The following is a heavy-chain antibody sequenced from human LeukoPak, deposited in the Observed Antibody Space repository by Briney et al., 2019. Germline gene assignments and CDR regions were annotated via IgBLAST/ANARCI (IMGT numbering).Heavy chain of an antibody. D-gene: IGHD6-19*01. CDR1: GFTFSNYA. CDR2: IWYDGSNK. J-gene: IGHJ4*02. V-gene: IGHV3-33*01. CDR3: ARADHGWYTFDY. Sequence: GSLRLSCAASGFTFSNYAMHWVRQAPGKGLECVAVIWYDGSNKYYADSVKGRFTISRDNSKNTLFLQMNSLRVEDTAVYYCARADHGWYTFDYWGQGTLVTVPS.